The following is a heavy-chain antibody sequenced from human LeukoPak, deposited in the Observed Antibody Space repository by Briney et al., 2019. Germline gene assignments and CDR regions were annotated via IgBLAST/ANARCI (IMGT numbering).Heavy chain of an antibody. Sequence: SETLSLTCTVSGGSISSDYWSWIRQPAGKRLEWIGYIYYIGSTNYNPSLKSRITISVDTSKSHFSLKLSSVTAADTAVYYCARVVGATGSSDYWGQGTLVTVSS. J-gene: IGHJ4*02. CDR2: IYYIGST. CDR3: ARVVGATGSSDY. V-gene: IGHV4-59*01. D-gene: IGHD1-26*01. CDR1: GGSISSDY.